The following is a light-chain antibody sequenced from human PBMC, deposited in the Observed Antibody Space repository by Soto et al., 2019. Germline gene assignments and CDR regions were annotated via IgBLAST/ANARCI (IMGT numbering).Light chain of an antibody. CDR2: EVS. J-gene: IGLJ3*02. CDR3: SSYAGSNNLWV. CDR1: SSDVGGYND. V-gene: IGLV2-8*01. Sequence: QSALTQPPSASGSPGQSVTISCTGTSSDVGGYNDVSWYQQHPGQAPKLMIYEVSRRPSGVPDRFSGSKSGNTASLTVSGLQAEDEADYYCSSYAGSNNLWVFGGGTKLTVL.